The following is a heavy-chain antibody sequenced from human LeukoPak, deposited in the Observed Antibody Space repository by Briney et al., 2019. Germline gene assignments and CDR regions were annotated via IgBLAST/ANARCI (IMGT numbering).Heavy chain of an antibody. J-gene: IGHJ4*02. Sequence: PGGSLRLSCAASEFTFSSYAMSWVRQAPGKGLEWVSTISGRGDSTYCADSVKGRFTISRDNSKNTLDLQMNSLRAEDSAIYYCAKPRYGTTPNYFDYWGQGTLVTVSS. D-gene: IGHD5-18*01. CDR3: AKPRYGTTPNYFDY. CDR2: ISGRGDST. CDR1: EFTFSSYA. V-gene: IGHV3-23*01.